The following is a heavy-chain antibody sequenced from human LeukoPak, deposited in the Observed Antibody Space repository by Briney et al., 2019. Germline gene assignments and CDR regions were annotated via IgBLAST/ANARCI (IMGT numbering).Heavy chain of an antibody. J-gene: IGHJ6*02. D-gene: IGHD4-11*01. CDR3: ARRVTHGLQSDYYYYGMDV. V-gene: IGHV4-59*08. CDR2: IYYSGST. Sequence: SSETLSLTCTVSGGSISSYYWSWIRQPPGKGLEWTGYIYYSGSTNYNPSLKSRVTVSVDTSKNQFSLKLSSVTAADTAVYYCARRVTHGLQSDYYYYGMDVWGLGTTVTVSS. CDR1: GGSISSYY.